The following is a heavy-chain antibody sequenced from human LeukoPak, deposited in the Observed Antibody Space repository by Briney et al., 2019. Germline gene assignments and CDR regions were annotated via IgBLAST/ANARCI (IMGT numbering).Heavy chain of an antibody. CDR2: INPNSGGT. CDR1: GYTFTGYY. Sequence: ASVKVSCKASGYTFTGYYMHWVRQAPGQGLEWVGWINPNSGGTNYAQKFQGGATMTRDTSISTAYMELSRLRSDDTAVYYCARDFSGIAAAGNWFDPWGQGTLVTVSS. D-gene: IGHD6-13*01. V-gene: IGHV1-2*02. J-gene: IGHJ5*02. CDR3: ARDFSGIAAAGNWFDP.